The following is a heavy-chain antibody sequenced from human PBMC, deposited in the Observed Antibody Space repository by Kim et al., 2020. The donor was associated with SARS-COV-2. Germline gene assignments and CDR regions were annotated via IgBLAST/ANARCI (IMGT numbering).Heavy chain of an antibody. CDR2: IIPIFGTA. CDR3: AREGRLLWFGEFRQGPFDY. Sequence: SVKVSCKASGGTFSSYAISWVRQAPGQGLEWMGGIIPIFGTANYAQKLQGRVTITADESTSTAYMELSSLRSEDTAVYYCAREGRLLWFGEFRQGPFDYWGQGTLVTVSS. J-gene: IGHJ4*02. CDR1: GGTFSSYA. V-gene: IGHV1-69*13. D-gene: IGHD3-10*01.